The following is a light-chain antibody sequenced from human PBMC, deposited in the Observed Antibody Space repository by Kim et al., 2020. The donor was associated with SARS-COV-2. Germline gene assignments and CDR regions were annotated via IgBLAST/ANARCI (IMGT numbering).Light chain of an antibody. CDR2: AAS. CDR3: QQSYSTPYT. V-gene: IGKV1-39*01. CDR1: QNISSY. J-gene: IGKJ2*01. Sequence: DIQMTVSPFSLSASVGDRVTITCRASQNISSYLNWYQQKPGKAPKLLIYAASSLQSGVPSRFSGSGSVTDFTLTISSLQPEDFATYYCQQSYSTPYTFGQGTKLEI.